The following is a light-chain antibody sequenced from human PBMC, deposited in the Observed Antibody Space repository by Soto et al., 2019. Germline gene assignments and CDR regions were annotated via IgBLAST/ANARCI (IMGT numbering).Light chain of an antibody. CDR1: SGHSSYA. J-gene: IGLJ2*01. V-gene: IGLV4-69*01. CDR3: QTWGTGTHVL. CDR2: VKSDGSH. Sequence: QLVLTQSPSASASLGASVKLTCTLSSGHSSYAIAWHQQQPEKGPRYLMKVKSDGSHIKGDGIPDRFSGSSSGTERYLTISSLQSEDEADYYCQTWGTGTHVLFGGGTQLTVL.